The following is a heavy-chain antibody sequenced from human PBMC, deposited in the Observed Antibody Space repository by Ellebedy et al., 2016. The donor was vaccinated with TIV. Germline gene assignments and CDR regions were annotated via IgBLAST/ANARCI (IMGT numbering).Heavy chain of an antibody. V-gene: IGHV3-74*01. CDR2: LNRDGSST. D-gene: IGHD5-18*01. J-gene: IGHJ3*02. CDR3: ARDDGAYSYGSDAFDI. CDR1: GFTFSSYW. Sequence: HTEGSLRLSCAASGFTFSSYWMHWVRQAPGKGLVWVSRLNRDGSSTTYADSVKGRFTISRDNAKNTLFLQMNSLRVEDTAVYYCARDDGAYSYGSDAFDIWGQGTMVTVSS.